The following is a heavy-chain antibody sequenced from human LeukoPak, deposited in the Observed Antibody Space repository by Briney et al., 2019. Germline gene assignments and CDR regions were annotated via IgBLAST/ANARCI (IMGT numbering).Heavy chain of an antibody. J-gene: IGHJ4*02. CDR2: IYYSGST. D-gene: IGHD6-19*01. CDR1: GGSISSYY. V-gene: IGHV4-59*01. CDR3: AKSLNIAVAGIGY. Sequence: PSETLSLTCTVSGGSISSYYWSWIRQPPGKGLEWIGYIYYSGSTNYNPSLKSRVTISVDTSKNQFSLKLSSVTAAGTAVYYCAKSLNIAVAGIGYWGQGTLVTVSS.